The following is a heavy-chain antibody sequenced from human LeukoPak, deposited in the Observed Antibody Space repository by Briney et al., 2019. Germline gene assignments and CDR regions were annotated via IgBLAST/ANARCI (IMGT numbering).Heavy chain of an antibody. Sequence: ASETLSLTCTVSGGSISSGSYYWSWIRQPAGKGLEWIGRIYTSGSTNYNPSLKSRVTISVDTSKNQFSLKLSSVTAADTAVYYCAREVSDIVVVPAAILTSYYYYYMDVWGKGTTVTVSS. CDR2: IYTSGST. J-gene: IGHJ6*03. CDR3: AREVSDIVVVPAAILTSYYYYYMDV. CDR1: GGSISSGSYY. D-gene: IGHD2-2*01. V-gene: IGHV4-61*02.